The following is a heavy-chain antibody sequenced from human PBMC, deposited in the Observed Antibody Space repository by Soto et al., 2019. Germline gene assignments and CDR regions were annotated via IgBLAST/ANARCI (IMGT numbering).Heavy chain of an antibody. CDR2: INVGKGNT. J-gene: IGHJ4*02. CDR3: LCGHCDDRCFHYY. V-gene: IGHV1-3*01. CDR1: GYSFRTYI. D-gene: IGHD2-21*01. Sequence: ASVKVSCKTSGYSFRTYILYWVRQAPGQRLEWMGWINVGKGNTKYSEKFQDRVTITRDTSASTAYMELSSLRSEDTAVYYCLCGHCDDRCFHYYWGQGTLVTVSS.